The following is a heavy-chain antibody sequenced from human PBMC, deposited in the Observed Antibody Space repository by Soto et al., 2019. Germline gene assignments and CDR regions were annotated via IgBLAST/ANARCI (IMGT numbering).Heavy chain of an antibody. CDR2: INPSGST. V-gene: IGHV4-34*01. D-gene: IGHD4-17*01. CDR1: GGSFSGYH. CDR3: ARGRSPTVTMTRKYFQH. J-gene: IGHJ1*01. Sequence: QVQLQQWGAGLLQPSETLSLTCAVYGGSFSGYHWSLIRQPPGTGLVWIGEINPSGSTNYNPSLKGRGTITVDTSKNQSSLQLSSVAAADTAVYYWARGRSPTVTMTRKYFQHWGQGTRATVAA.